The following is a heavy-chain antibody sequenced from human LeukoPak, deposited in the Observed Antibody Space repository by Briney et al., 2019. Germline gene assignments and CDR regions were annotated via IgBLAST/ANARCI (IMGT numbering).Heavy chain of an antibody. J-gene: IGHJ4*02. CDR3: ARGAAVGQTRDY. CDR2: INPNSGVA. Sequence: ASVKVSCKASGYTLTDHYIHWVRQAPGQGLECMGRINPNSGVANYAQKFQGRVTMTRDTSISTAYMELSSLTSDDTAVYYCARGAAVGQTRDYWGQGTLVTVSS. V-gene: IGHV1-2*06. D-gene: IGHD6-13*01. CDR1: GYTLTDHY.